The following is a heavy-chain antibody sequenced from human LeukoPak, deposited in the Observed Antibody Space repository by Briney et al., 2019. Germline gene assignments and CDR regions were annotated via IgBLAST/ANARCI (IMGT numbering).Heavy chain of an antibody. V-gene: IGHV4-34*01. CDR3: ARGPSYGPFDY. CDR1: GGSFSGYY. J-gene: IGHJ4*02. D-gene: IGHD4-17*01. Sequence: SETLSLTCAVYGGSFSGYYWSWIRQPPGKGLEWIGEINHSGSTNYNPSLKSRVTISVDTSKNQFSLKLSSVTAADTAVYYCARGPSYGPFDYWGQGTLVTVS. CDR2: INHSGST.